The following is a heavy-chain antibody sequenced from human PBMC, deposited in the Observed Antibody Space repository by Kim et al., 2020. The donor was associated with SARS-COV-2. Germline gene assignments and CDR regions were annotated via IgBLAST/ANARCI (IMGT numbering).Heavy chain of an antibody. D-gene: IGHD3-10*01. V-gene: IGHV3-30-3*01. CDR2: ISYDGSNK. Sequence: GGSLRLSCAASGFTFSSYAMHWVRQAPGKGLEWVAVISYDGSNKYYADSVKGRFTISRDNSKNTLYLQMNSLRAEDTAVYYCASSTYYYGSGSYSAPFDYWGQGTLVTVSS. CDR1: GFTFSSYA. J-gene: IGHJ4*02. CDR3: ASSTYYYGSGSYSAPFDY.